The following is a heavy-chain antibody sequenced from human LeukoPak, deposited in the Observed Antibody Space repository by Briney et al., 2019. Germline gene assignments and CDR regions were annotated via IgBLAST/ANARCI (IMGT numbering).Heavy chain of an antibody. CDR1: GDSLSSSSDY. J-gene: IGHJ4*02. V-gene: IGHV4-31*03. Sequence: SDTLSLTCTVPGDSLSSSSDYWGSVRQHPGKGLEWIGYSYYSGSTSYNPSLKSRGTISADTSKNHFSLKVTSVTAADTAVYYCASGRTPYYFDYWGQGTLVTVSS. CDR2: SYYSGST. CDR3: ASGRTPYYFDY.